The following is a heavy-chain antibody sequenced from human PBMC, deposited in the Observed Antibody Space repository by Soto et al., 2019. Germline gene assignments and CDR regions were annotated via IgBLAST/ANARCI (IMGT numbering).Heavy chain of an antibody. CDR3: ARDKEMATISGAFDI. J-gene: IGHJ3*02. V-gene: IGHV1-3*01. CDR2: INPGNGDT. CDR1: GYTFTSYG. Sequence: GASVKVSCKASGYTFTSYGMNWVRQAPGRGLEWMGWINPGNGDTKYSQKFQGRVIIERDTSASTAYMELSSLRSEDTAVYYCARDKEMATISGAFDIWGQGTMVTVSS. D-gene: IGHD5-12*01.